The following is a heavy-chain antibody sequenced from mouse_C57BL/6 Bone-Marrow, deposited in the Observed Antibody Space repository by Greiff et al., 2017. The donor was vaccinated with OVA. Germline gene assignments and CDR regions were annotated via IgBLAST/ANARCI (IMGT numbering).Heavy chain of an antibody. D-gene: IGHD1-1*01. CDR1: GYTFTDYE. V-gene: IGHV1-15*01. Sequence: QVHVKQSGAELVRPGASVTLSCKASGYTFTDYEMHWVKQTPVHGLEWIGAIDPETGGTAYNQQFKGKAILTADKSSSTASMYLRSLTSDVSSVYYCTPYYYCSSPPWYFAVWGTVTSVTVSS. CDR2: IDPETGGT. J-gene: IGHJ1*03. CDR3: TPYYYCSSPPWYFAV.